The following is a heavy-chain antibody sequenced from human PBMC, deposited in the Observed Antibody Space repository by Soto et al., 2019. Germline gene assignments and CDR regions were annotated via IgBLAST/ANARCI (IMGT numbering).Heavy chain of an antibody. Sequence: GASVKVSCKACVGTFSSYAISWVRQAPGQGLEWMGGIIPIFGTANYAQKSQGRVTITADESTNTAYMELSSLRSEDTAVYYCASERFEWGSGSYYYYYYGMDVWGQGTTVTVSS. D-gene: IGHD3-10*01. CDR3: ASERFEWGSGSYYYYYYGMDV. V-gene: IGHV1-69*13. CDR2: IIPIFGTA. J-gene: IGHJ6*02. CDR1: VGTFSSYA.